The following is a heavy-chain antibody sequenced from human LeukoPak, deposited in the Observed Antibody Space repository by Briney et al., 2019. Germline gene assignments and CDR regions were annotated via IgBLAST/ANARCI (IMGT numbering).Heavy chain of an antibody. CDR1: GYTFTGYY. CDR3: ARANPGDIRYFDL. CDR2: IDPNSGGT. J-gene: IGHJ2*01. D-gene: IGHD5-12*01. Sequence: GASVKVSCKASGYTFTGYYMHWVRQAPGQGLEWMGWIDPNSGGTNYAQKFQGRVTMTRDTSISTAYMELSRLRSDDTAVYYCARANPGDIRYFDLWGRGTLVTVSS. V-gene: IGHV1-2*02.